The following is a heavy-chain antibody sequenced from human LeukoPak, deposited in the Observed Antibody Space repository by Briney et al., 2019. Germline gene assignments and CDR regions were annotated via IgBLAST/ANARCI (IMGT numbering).Heavy chain of an antibody. CDR1: GYTFTGYY. J-gene: IGHJ5*02. Sequence: GASVKVSCKASGYTFTGYYMHWVRQAPGQGLEWMGWINPNSGGTNYAQKFQGRVTMTRDTSISTAYMELSRLRSDDTAVYYCAKPGTYRVPPWSAPWAQEPRVTVS. CDR3: AKPGTYRVPPWSAP. CDR2: INPNSGGT. D-gene: IGHD1-1*01. V-gene: IGHV1-2*02.